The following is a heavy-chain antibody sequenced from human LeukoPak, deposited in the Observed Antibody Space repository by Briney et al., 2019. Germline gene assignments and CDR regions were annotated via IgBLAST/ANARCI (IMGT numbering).Heavy chain of an antibody. Sequence: GGSLRLSCTASGFTFSSYGMHWVRQAPGKGLEWVSDISRSSTTIYYADSVKGRFTISRDNARNSLYLQMNSLRAEDTAVYYCARAGYSSSWYVYWGQGTLVTVSS. CDR3: ARAGYSSSWYVY. CDR2: ISRSSTTI. V-gene: IGHV3-48*01. CDR1: GFTFSSYG. D-gene: IGHD6-13*01. J-gene: IGHJ4*02.